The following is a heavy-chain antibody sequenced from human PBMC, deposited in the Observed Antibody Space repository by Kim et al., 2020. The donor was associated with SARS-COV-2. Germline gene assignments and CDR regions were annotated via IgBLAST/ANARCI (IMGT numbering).Heavy chain of an antibody. V-gene: IGHV1-24*01. CDR1: GYTLTELS. Sequence: ASVKVSCKVSGYTLTELSMHWVRQAPGKGLEWMGGFDPEDGETIYAQKFQGRVTMTEDTSTDTAYMELSSLRSEDTAVYYCATPAFWSGQRYNWFDPWGQGTLVTVSS. CDR2: FDPEDGET. J-gene: IGHJ5*02. CDR3: ATPAFWSGQRYNWFDP. D-gene: IGHD3-3*01.